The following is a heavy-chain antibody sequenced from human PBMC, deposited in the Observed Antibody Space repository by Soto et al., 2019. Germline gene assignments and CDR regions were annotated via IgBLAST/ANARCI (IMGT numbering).Heavy chain of an antibody. D-gene: IGHD2-21*01. CDR1: GFIFSNYW. J-gene: IGHJ3*02. Sequence: EVQLVESGGGLVQPGGCLRLSCEASGFIFSNYWMTWVRQAPGKGLEWVANIKQDGSAVHYVDSVKGRFTMSRDNANNSLYLQMSSLGAEDTALYYCTRYPYGDAYGAFDIWGQGTMVTVSS. CDR2: IKQDGSAV. CDR3: TRYPYGDAYGAFDI. V-gene: IGHV3-7*03.